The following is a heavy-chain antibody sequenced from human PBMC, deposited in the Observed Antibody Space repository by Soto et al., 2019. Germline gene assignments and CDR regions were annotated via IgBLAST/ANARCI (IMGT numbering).Heavy chain of an antibody. J-gene: IGHJ4*02. CDR3: ARPWYSSGPAHY. CDR1: GGSFIGYY. Sequence: PSETLSLTCAVYGGSFIGYYWSWIRQPPGKGLEWIGEINHSGSTNYNPSLKSRVTISVDTSKNQFSLKLSSVTAADTAVYYCARPWYSSGPAHYWGQGTLVTVSS. V-gene: IGHV4-34*01. CDR2: INHSGST. D-gene: IGHD6-19*01.